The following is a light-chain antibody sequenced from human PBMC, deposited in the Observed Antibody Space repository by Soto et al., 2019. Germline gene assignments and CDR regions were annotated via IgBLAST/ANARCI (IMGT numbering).Light chain of an antibody. V-gene: IGLV2-8*01. Sequence: QSVLTQPPSASLSPGQSVTISCSGTSSDVGGYNYVSWYQEHPGKAPKVIIFEVSKRPSGVPDRFSGSKSGNTASLTVSGLQAEDEADYYCCSYAGSNSFVFGTGTKVTVL. CDR2: EVS. J-gene: IGLJ1*01. CDR3: CSYAGSNSFV. CDR1: SSDVGGYNY.